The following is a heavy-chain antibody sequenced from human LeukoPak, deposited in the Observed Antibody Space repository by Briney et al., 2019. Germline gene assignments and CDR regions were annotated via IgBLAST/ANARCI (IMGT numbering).Heavy chain of an antibody. V-gene: IGHV4-59*11. CDR3: AREKSPERKTWLQLGAFDV. D-gene: IGHD5-24*01. J-gene: IGHJ3*01. Sequence: TSETLSLTCTVSGGSMSHHWSWIRQSPGKGLEWIGYISHTASTNYNPSLKSRVILSIDTSKSQLSFQLTSVTAADTAVYYCAREKSPERKTWLQLGAFDVWGQGTVVTVSS. CDR2: ISHTAST. CDR1: GGSMSHH.